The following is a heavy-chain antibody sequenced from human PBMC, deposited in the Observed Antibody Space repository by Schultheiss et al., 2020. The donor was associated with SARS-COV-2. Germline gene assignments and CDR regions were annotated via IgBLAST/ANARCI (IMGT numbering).Heavy chain of an antibody. CDR3: ARDGYYYDSSGRYYYGMDV. CDR2: IIPMFGTP. CDR1: GGTFSSYA. J-gene: IGHJ6*02. V-gene: IGHV1-69*06. D-gene: IGHD3-22*01. Sequence: SVKVSCKASGGTFSSYAISWVRQAPGQGLEWMGGIIPMFGTPNYAQKFQGRVTITADKSTGTAYMELSSLRSEDTAVYYCARDGYYYDSSGRYYYGMDVWGQGTTVTVSS.